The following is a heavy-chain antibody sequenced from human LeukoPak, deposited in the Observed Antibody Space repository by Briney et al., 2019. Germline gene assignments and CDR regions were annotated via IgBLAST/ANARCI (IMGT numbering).Heavy chain of an antibody. J-gene: IGHJ6*03. CDR2: IIPIFGTA. D-gene: IGHD3-9*01. CDR3: ASDILTGPYYYYYYMDV. V-gene: IGHV1-69*05. Sequence: SVKVSCKASGGTFSSYAISWGRQAPGQGLEWMGGIIPIFGTANHAQKFQGRVTITTDESTSTAYMELSSLRSEDTAVYYCASDILTGPYYYYYYMDVWGKGTTVTVSS. CDR1: GGTFSSYA.